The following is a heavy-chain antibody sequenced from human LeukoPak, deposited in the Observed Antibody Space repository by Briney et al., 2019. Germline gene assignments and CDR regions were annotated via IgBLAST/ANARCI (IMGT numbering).Heavy chain of an antibody. J-gene: IGHJ4*02. Sequence: GGSLRLFCATSGFTFVDYGLSWVRRAPGKGLEWLCAINYNGAITDYADSVKGRFTISRDNAKNSLYLRMDSLRAEDTALYYCARDRLGPSFSVSHFDLWGQGTLVTVSS. CDR2: INYNGAIT. CDR3: ARDRLGPSFSVSHFDL. CDR1: GFTFVDYG. D-gene: IGHD3-3*02. V-gene: IGHV3-20*04.